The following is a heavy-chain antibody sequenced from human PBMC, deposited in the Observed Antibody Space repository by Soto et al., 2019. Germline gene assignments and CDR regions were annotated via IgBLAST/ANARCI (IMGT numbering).Heavy chain of an antibody. Sequence: ASVKVSCKASGYTFTSYYMHWVRQVPGQGLEWMGIINPSGGSTSYAQKFQGRVTMTMDRSTSTVYMELSSLRSEDTAVYYCARASPITIFGVVANYYYYYGMDVWGQGTTVTVSS. D-gene: IGHD3-3*01. J-gene: IGHJ6*02. CDR1: GYTFTSYY. CDR3: ARASPITIFGVVANYYYYYGMDV. CDR2: INPSGGST. V-gene: IGHV1-46*01.